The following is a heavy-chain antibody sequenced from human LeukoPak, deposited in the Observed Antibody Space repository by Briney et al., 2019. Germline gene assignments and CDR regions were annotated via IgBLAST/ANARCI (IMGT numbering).Heavy chain of an antibody. CDR2: INHSGST. CDR3: AREGVLRFLEWLLPPYYYYGMDV. D-gene: IGHD3-3*01. J-gene: IGHJ6*02. CDR1: GGSFSGYY. Sequence: SETLSLTCAVYGGSFSGYYWSWIRQPPGKGLEWIGEINHSGSTNYNPSLKSRVTISVDTSKNQFSLKLSSVTAADTAVYYCAREGVLRFLEWLLPPYYYYGMDVWGQGTTVIVSS. V-gene: IGHV4-34*01.